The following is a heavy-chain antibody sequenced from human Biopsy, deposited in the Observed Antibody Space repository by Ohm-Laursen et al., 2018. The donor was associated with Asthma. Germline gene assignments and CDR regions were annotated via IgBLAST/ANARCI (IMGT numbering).Heavy chain of an antibody. CDR1: GFTFSNAW. CDR2: TNERGVT. J-gene: IGHJ6*02. CDR3: ARGPELDV. V-gene: IGHV4-34*01. Sequence: SLRLSCSASGFTFSNAWMSWVRQSPGKGLEWIGETNERGVTNNNPSLKSRVIISIDTYWNRVSLKLTSVTAADTAVYYCARGPELDVWGQGTTVTVSS.